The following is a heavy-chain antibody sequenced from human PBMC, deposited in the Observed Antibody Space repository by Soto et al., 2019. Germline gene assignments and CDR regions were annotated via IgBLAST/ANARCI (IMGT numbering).Heavy chain of an antibody. J-gene: IGHJ2*01. CDR3: ARPQRDWYFDL. CDR2: IIPIFGTA. Sequence: ASVKVSCKASGGTFSSYAISWVRQAPGQGLEWMGGIIPIFGTANYAQKFQGRVTITADKSTSTAYMELSSLRSEDTAVYCCARPQRDWYFDLWGRGTLVTVSS. CDR1: GGTFSSYA. V-gene: IGHV1-69*06.